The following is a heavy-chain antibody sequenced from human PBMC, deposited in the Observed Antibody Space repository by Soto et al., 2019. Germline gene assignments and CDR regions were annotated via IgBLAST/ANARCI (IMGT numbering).Heavy chain of an antibody. CDR1: GGSISSGGYY. D-gene: IGHD3-10*01. CDR2: IYYSGST. Sequence: SGTRSLTCTFSGGSISSGGYYWSRIRQHPGKGLEWIGNIYYSGSTYYNPSLKSRVSISVDTSKNQFSLKLSSVTAADTAVYYCARVGSYHSTAFDIWGQGTMVTVSS. V-gene: IGHV4-31*03. J-gene: IGHJ3*02. CDR3: ARVGSYHSTAFDI.